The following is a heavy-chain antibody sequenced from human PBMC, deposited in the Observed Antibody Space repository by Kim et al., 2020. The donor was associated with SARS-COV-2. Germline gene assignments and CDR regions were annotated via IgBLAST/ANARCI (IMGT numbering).Heavy chain of an antibody. D-gene: IGHD2-8*01. V-gene: IGHV3-48*02. CDR3: ARDQEYAMLPYYYYGMDV. CDR2: ISSSSSTI. J-gene: IGHJ6*02. CDR1: GFTFSSYS. Sequence: GGSLRLSCAASGFTFSSYSMNWVRQAPGKGLEWVSYISSSSSTIYYADSVKGRFTISRDNAKNSLYLQMNSLRDEDTAVYYCARDQEYAMLPYYYYGMDVWGQGTTVTVSS.